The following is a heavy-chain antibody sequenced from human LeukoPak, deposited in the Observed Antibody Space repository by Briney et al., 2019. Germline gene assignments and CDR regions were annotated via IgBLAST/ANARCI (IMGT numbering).Heavy chain of an antibody. V-gene: IGHV4-59*01. J-gene: IGHJ3*02. CDR3: ASGWSGYEKDDDAFDI. D-gene: IGHD5-12*01. Sequence: PSETLSLTCTVPGGSISSYYWSWIRQPPGKGREWIGYIYYSGSTNYNPSLKSRVTISVDTSKNQFSLKLSSVTAADTAVYYCASGWSGYEKDDDAFDIWGQGTMVTVSS. CDR1: GGSISSYY. CDR2: IYYSGST.